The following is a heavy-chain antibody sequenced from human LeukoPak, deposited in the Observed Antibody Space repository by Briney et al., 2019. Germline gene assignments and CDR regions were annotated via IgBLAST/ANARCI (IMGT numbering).Heavy chain of an antibody. Sequence: GSLRLSCAASGFTFSSYSMNWVRQAPGKGLEWVSSISSSSSYIYYADSVKGRFTISRDNAKNSLYLQMNSLRAEDTAVYYCAREEVTMVRGVIIPDYYYYGMDVWGQGTTVTVSS. V-gene: IGHV3-21*01. CDR3: AREEVTMVRGVIIPDYYYYGMDV. CDR1: GFTFSSYS. CDR2: ISSSSSYI. J-gene: IGHJ6*02. D-gene: IGHD3-10*01.